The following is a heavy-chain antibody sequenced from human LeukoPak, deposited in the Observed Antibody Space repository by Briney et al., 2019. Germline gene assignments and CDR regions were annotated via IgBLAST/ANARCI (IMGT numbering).Heavy chain of an antibody. V-gene: IGHV3-30*03. Sequence: GRSLRLSCAASEFTFSSSGMHWVRQAPGTGLEWVAFISHEGIEKYYADSVKGRFTISRDNSKNTLYLQMNSLRDEDTAVFYCATDRGWFFDNWGQGTLVTVAS. CDR2: ISHEGIEK. D-gene: IGHD6-19*01. CDR1: EFTFSSSG. J-gene: IGHJ4*02. CDR3: ATDRGWFFDN.